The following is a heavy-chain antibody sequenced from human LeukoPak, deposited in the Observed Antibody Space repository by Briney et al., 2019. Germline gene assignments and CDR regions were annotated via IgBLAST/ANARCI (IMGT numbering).Heavy chain of an antibody. CDR3: AKDADYDYVWGSYRFAPSPFDY. J-gene: IGHJ4*02. V-gene: IGHV3-23*01. CDR1: GFTFSSYG. D-gene: IGHD3-16*02. CDR2: ISGSGGST. Sequence: GGSLRLSCAASGFTFSSYGMSWVRQAPGKGLEWVSAISGSGGSTYYADSVKGRFTISRDNSKNTLYLQMNSLRAEDTAVYYCAKDADYDYVWGSYRFAPSPFDYWGQGTLVTVSS.